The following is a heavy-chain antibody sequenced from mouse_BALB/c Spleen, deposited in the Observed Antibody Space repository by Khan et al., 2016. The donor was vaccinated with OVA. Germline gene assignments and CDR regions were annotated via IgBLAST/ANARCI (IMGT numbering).Heavy chain of an antibody. CDR3: ARDRIDY. CDR1: GYTFTSYW. V-gene: IGHV1-7*01. J-gene: IGHJ2*01. CDR2: INPTSGYT. Sequence: QVQLKESGAELAKPAASVKMSCKASGYTFTSYWMHWINQRPGQGLEWIGYINPTSGYTDYNQKFKDKATLTADKSSSTAYMQLSSLTSDDSAVYYCARDRIDYWGQGTALTVSS.